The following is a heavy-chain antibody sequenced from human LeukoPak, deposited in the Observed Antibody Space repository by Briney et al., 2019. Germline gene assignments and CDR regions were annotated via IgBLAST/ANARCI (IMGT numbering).Heavy chain of an antibody. CDR1: GYTFTGYY. J-gene: IGHJ5*02. D-gene: IGHD6-13*01. Sequence: ASVKVSCKASGYTFTGYYMHWVRQALGQGLEWMGWINPNSGGTNYAQKFQGRVTMTRDTSISTAYMELSRLRSDDTAVYYCARDRGSIAAAGTTNWFDPWGQGTLVTVSS. CDR3: ARDRGSIAAAGTTNWFDP. V-gene: IGHV1-2*02. CDR2: INPNSGGT.